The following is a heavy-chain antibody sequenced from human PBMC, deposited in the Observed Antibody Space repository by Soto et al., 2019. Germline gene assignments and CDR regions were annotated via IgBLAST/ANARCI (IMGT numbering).Heavy chain of an antibody. CDR2: IYYSGST. CDR3: ARGPLYYYDTLNWFDP. D-gene: IGHD3-22*01. J-gene: IGHJ5*02. CDR1: GGSISSYY. V-gene: IGHV4-59*01. Sequence: QVQLQESGPGLVKPSETLSLTCTVSGGSISSYYWSWIRQPPGKGLEWIGYIYYSGSTNYNPSLKSRVTTSVDTSKNQFSLKLSSVTAADTAVYYCARGPLYYYDTLNWFDPWGQGTLVTVSS.